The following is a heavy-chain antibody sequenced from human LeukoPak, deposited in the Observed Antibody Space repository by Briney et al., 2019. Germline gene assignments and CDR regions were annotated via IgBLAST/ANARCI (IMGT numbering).Heavy chain of an antibody. Sequence: LRLSCAASGFTFSSYGMHWIRQPPGKGLEWIGYIYYSGSTNYNPSLKSRVTISVDTSKNQFSLKLSSVTAADTAVYYCARADTYCGGDCYPGAEYFQHWGQGTLVTVSS. J-gene: IGHJ1*01. CDR2: IYYSGST. CDR3: ARADTYCGGDCYPGAEYFQH. CDR1: GFTFSSYG. D-gene: IGHD2-21*02. V-gene: IGHV4-59*01.